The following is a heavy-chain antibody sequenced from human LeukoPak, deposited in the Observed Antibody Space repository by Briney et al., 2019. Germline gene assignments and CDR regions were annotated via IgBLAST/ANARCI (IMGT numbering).Heavy chain of an antibody. J-gene: IGHJ6*03. V-gene: IGHV4-59*12. D-gene: IGHD6-19*01. CDR2: IYYSGST. CDR1: GGSISSYY. CDR3: ARLKHAAVAGSDYYYYMDV. Sequence: SETLSLTCTVSGGSISSYYWSWIRQPPGKGLEWIGYIYYSGSTNYNPSLKSRVTISVDTSKNQFSLKLSSVTAADTAVYYCARLKHAAVAGSDYYYYMDVWGKGTTVTISS.